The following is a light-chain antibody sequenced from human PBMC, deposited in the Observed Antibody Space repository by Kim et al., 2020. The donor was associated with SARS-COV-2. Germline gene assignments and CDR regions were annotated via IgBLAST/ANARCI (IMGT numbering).Light chain of an antibody. J-gene: IGKJ1*01. CDR2: GAS. V-gene: IGKV3-15*01. CDR1: QSINTN. CDR3: QQFHNWPPWT. Sequence: SPGERATLSCRASQSINTNLVWYQQKTGQGPRLLIYGASTRATGVPARFSGSGSGTEFTLTISSLQSEDFAIYYCQQFHNWPPWTFGPGTKVDIK.